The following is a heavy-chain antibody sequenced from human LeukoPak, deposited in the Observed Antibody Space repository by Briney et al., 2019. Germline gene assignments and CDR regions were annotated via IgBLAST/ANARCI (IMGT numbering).Heavy chain of an antibody. CDR3: ARPSSSWEFDY. D-gene: IGHD6-13*01. CDR1: GGSFSGYY. CDR2: INHSGST. Sequence: SETLSLTCAVYGGSFSGYYWSWIRQPPGKGLEWIGEINHSGSTNYNPSLKSRVTISVDTSKNQFSLKLSSVTAADTAVYYCARPSSSWEFDYWSQGTLVTVSS. V-gene: IGHV4-34*01. J-gene: IGHJ4*02.